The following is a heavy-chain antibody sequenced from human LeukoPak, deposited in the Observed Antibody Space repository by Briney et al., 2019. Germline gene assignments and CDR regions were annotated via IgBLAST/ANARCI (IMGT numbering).Heavy chain of an antibody. J-gene: IGHJ6*03. CDR3: ARQISDYYYYYMDV. CDR1: GGSIDTVAFY. Sequence: SETLSLTCTVSGGSIDTVAFYWGWVRQPPEKGLEWIGTIYDSENEFHNPSLNTRVTISADTSKNQFSLKLNSVTAADTAIYYCARQISDYYYYYMDVWGKGTTVTVSS. D-gene: IGHD2/OR15-2a*01. CDR2: IYDSENE. V-gene: IGHV4-39*01.